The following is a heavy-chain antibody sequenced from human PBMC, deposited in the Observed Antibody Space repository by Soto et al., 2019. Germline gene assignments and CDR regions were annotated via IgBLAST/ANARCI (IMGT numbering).Heavy chain of an antibody. V-gene: IGHV1-69*13. J-gene: IGHJ6*02. D-gene: IGHD6-13*01. CDR2: IIPIFGTA. CDR1: GGTFSSYA. CDR3: ARDSIAADGTGGHTYYYGMDV. Sequence: SVTVSCKASGGTFSSYAISWVRQAPGQGLEWMGGIIPIFGTANYAQKFQGRVTITADESTSTAYMELSSLRSEDTAVYYCARDSIAADGTGGHTYYYGMDVWGQGTTVTVSS.